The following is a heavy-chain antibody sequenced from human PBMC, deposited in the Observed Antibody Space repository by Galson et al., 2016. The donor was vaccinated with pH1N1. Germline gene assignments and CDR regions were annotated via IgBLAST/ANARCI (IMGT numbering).Heavy chain of an antibody. CDR2: VSRSGDT. J-gene: IGHJ5*02. Sequence: TLSLTCTVSGGSISVGTYYWSWVRQPAGKALEWIGGVSRSGDTNYNPSLGSQVTVSVDTSKNQFSMRLASVAASDTAVYYCARWQQGPATFYPWGQGTLVSVSS. CDR1: GGSISVGTYY. V-gene: IGHV4-61*02. D-gene: IGHD6-13*01. CDR3: ARWQQGPATFYP.